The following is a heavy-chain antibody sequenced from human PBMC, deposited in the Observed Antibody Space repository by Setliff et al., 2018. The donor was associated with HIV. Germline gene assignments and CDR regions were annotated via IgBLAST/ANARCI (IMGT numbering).Heavy chain of an antibody. CDR3: ATFPITIFGVVGVRDV. J-gene: IGHJ6*02. CDR2: ISSSGGNT. CDR1: GVTFSSYA. Sequence: GGSLRLSCAASGVTFSSYAMSWVRQAPGKGLEWVSVISSSGGNTHYADSVKGRFTISRDNSKNTLYLQMNSLRAEDTAVYYCATFPITIFGVVGVRDVWGQGTTVTASS. V-gene: IGHV3-23*01. D-gene: IGHD3-3*01.